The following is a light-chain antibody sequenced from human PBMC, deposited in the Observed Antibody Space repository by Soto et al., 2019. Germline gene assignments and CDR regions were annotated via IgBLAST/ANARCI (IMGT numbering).Light chain of an antibody. J-gene: IGLJ1*01. CDR3: CAYINTSRYV. V-gene: IGLV2-18*02. CDR1: SSNVARYDL. CDR2: EGT. Sequence: QSVLTHPPSVFRSTGQSVTISCTGTSSNVARYDLVSWYQQLPGTALKLIIYEGTNRTSGVPARSSGSKSGNTASLTISGLQAEDAADYCCCAYINTSRYVFGTGTTFTV.